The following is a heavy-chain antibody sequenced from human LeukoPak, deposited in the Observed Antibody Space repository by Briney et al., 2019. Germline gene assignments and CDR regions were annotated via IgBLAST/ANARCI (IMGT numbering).Heavy chain of an antibody. D-gene: IGHD3-9*01. J-gene: IGHJ4*02. CDR1: GFTFSDYY. Sequence: GGSLRLSCAASGFTFSDYYMSWIRQAPGKGLEWVSYISSSGSTLYYADSVKGRFTISRDNAKNSLYLQMNSLRAEDTAVYYCARSSYYDILTGYYKEYYFDYWGQGTLVTVSS. CDR2: ISSSGSTL. V-gene: IGHV3-11*01. CDR3: ARSSYYDILTGYYKEYYFDY.